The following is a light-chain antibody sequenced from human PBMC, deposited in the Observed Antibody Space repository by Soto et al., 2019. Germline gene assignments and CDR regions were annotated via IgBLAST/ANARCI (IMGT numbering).Light chain of an antibody. J-gene: IGKJ1*01. CDR1: QTISTW. Sequence: DIQVTQSPPTLSASVGDRVTITCRASQTISTWMAWYQQKPGKAPKLLVYDASTLQSGAASRFSGSPSGTEFTLIISGLQPDDSATYYCQQYNHTNNPWMFGQGTKVDIK. V-gene: IGKV1-5*01. CDR3: QQYNHTNNPWM. CDR2: DAS.